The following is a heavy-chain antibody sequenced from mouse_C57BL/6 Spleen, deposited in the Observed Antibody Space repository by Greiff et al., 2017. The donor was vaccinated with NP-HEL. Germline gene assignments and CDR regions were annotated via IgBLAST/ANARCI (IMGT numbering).Heavy chain of an antibody. CDR1: GYTFTSYW. V-gene: IGHV1-50*01. Sequence: VQLKQPGAELVKPGASVKLSCKASGYTFTSYWMQWVKQRPGQGLEWIGEIDPSDSYTNYNQKFKGKATLTVDTSSSTAYMQLSSLTSEDSAVYYCARYVDSSGPFAYWGQGTLVTVSA. J-gene: IGHJ3*01. CDR3: ARYVDSSGPFAY. D-gene: IGHD3-2*02. CDR2: IDPSDSYT.